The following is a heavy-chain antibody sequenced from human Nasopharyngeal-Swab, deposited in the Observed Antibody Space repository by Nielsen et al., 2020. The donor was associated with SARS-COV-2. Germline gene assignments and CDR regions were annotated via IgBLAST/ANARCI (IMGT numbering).Heavy chain of an antibody. J-gene: IGHJ4*02. CDR3: AHWGYYDSSGYLFYFDY. CDR2: IYWDDDK. CDR1: GFSLSTSGVG. V-gene: IGHV2-5*02. Sequence: SGPTLVQPTPTLTLTCTFSGFSLSTSGVGVGWIRQPPGKALEWLALIYWDDDKRYSPSLKSRLTITKDTSKNQVVLTMTNMDPVDTATYYCAHWGYYDSSGYLFYFDYWGQGTLVTVSS. D-gene: IGHD3-22*01.